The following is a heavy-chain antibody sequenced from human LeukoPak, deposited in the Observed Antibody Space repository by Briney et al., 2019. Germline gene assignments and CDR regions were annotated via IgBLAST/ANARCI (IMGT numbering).Heavy chain of an antibody. CDR3: GKGRAVVGAAGPDH. J-gene: IGHJ4*02. CDR1: GFTFSGFA. Sequence: GGSLRLSCVGSGFTFSGFAMIWVRQAPGKGLEWVSSISTGSGNKYYADSAKGRFTISRDNSKNTLYLQMNSLRAEDTATYYCGKGRAVVGAAGPDHWGQGTLVTVSS. V-gene: IGHV3-23*01. D-gene: IGHD2-15*01. CDR2: ISTGSGNK.